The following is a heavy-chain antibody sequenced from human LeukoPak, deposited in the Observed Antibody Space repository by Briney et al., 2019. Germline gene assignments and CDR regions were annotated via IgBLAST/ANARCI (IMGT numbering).Heavy chain of an antibody. V-gene: IGHV4-59*01. CDR3: ASHGVGATNYFDY. CDR1: GGSISSYY. D-gene: IGHD1-26*01. Sequence: PSETLSPTCTVSGGSISSYYWSWIRQPPGKGLEWIGYIYYSGSTNYNPSLKSRVTISVDTFKNQFSLKLSSVTAADTAVYYCASHGVGATNYFDYWGQGTLVTVSS. CDR2: IYYSGST. J-gene: IGHJ4*02.